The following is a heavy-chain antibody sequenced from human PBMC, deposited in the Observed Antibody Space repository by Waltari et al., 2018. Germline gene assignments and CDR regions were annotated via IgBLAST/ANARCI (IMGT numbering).Heavy chain of an antibody. Sequence: QVQLQESGPGLVKPSETLSLTCTVSGDSISSGYYWGWIRQPPGKGREWIGSMYHSGHTDYNPSLKSRVTISVDTSKNQFSLRLNSVTAADTAVYYCARDRGSGTSEFDYWGQGALVTVPS. CDR3: ARDRGSGTSEFDY. V-gene: IGHV4-38-2*02. J-gene: IGHJ4*02. CDR1: GDSISSGYY. CDR2: MYHSGHT. D-gene: IGHD1-26*01.